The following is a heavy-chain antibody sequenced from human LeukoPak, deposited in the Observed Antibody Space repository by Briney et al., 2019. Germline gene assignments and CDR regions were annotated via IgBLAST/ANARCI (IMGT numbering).Heavy chain of an antibody. CDR3: AKGRVTAAGPLD. CDR2: ISGSGGST. CDR1: GFTFTDYA. D-gene: IGHD6-13*01. J-gene: IGHJ4*02. V-gene: IGHV3-23*01. Sequence: GGSLRLSCAASGFTFTDYAMSWVRQAPGKGLEWVSAISGSGGSTYYAHSVRGGFTIPRDNSKSTLYLQMNSLRAEAPAVFYCAKGRVTAAGPLDWGQGTLVTVSS.